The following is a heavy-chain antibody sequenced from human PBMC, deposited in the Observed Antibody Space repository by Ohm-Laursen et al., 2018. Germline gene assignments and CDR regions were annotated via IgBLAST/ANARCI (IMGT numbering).Heavy chain of an antibody. CDR1: GFKFSTYA. CDR3: AKMYTNYYDSSGYSAFDY. V-gene: IGHV3-23*01. CDR2: ISGTGGGT. J-gene: IGHJ4*02. D-gene: IGHD3-22*01. Sequence: SLRLSCAASGFKFSTYAMSWVRQAPGKGLEWVSSISGTGGGTYYGDSVKGRFTISRDNSKNTVYLQMKSLRAEDTAVYYCAKMYTNYYDSSGYSAFDYWGQGTLLTVSS.